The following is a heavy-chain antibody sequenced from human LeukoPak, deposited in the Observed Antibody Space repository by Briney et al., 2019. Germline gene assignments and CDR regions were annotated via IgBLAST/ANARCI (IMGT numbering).Heavy chain of an antibody. CDR1: GFTFDDYA. CDR2: ISWNSGSI. V-gene: IGHV3-9*01. Sequence: PGRSLRLSCAASGFTFDDYAMHWVRQAPGKGLEWVSGISWNSGSIGYADSVKGRFTISRDNAKNSLYLQMNSLRAEDTALYYCAKGEAIDYWGQGTLVTVSS. J-gene: IGHJ4*02. CDR3: AKGEAIDY.